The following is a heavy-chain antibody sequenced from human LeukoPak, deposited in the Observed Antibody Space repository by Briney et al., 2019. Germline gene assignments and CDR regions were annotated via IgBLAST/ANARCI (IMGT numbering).Heavy chain of an antibody. V-gene: IGHV1-69*05. J-gene: IGHJ4*02. CDR1: GGTFSTYA. CDR3: ARGGGYQDY. CDR2: IIPILGTA. Sequence: GSSVKVSCKASGGTFSTYAINWVRQAPGQGLEWMGGIIPILGTANYAQNFQGRVTITTDESTSTAYMELRSLRSDDTAVYYCARGGGYQDYWGQGTLVTVSS. D-gene: IGHD3-22*01.